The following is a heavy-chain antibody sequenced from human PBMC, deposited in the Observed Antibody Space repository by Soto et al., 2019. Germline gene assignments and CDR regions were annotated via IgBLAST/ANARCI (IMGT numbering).Heavy chain of an antibody. D-gene: IGHD5-12*01. CDR3: PRDSPIGSEYSGYDAIDY. J-gene: IGHJ4*02. CDR1: GGTFSTST. CDR2: IIPLLDIA. V-gene: IGHV1-69*08. Sequence: QVQVVQSGAEVKKPGSSVKVSCKASGGTFSTSTITWVRQAPGQGLEWMGRIIPLLDIADYAQKFQGRVTITADKSTSTAYMDLSRLRFEDTAVYYCPRDSPIGSEYSGYDAIDYWGQGTLVTVSS.